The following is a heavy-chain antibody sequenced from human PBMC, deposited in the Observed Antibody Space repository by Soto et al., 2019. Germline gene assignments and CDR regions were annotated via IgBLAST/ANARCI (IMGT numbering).Heavy chain of an antibody. D-gene: IGHD3-3*01. CDR2: IKRKSDVETA. CDR1: GFTFTNAW. CDR3: TTLVFFPFEH. V-gene: IGHV3-15*01. Sequence: GGPLRLSCRTSGFTFTNAWMNWVRLTAGNGLEWVGRIKRKSDVETAEYAAPVKGTFIISRDDSTDTLYLEMNNLTSEESAVYYCTTLVFFPFEHWGQGVLVIVSS. J-gene: IGHJ4*02.